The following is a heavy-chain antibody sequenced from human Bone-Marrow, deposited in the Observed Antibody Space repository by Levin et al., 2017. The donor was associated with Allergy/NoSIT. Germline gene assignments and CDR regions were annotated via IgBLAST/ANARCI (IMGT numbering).Heavy chain of an antibody. V-gene: IGHV1-46*01. CDR3: ARYSGSYGGGWFDP. CDR1: GYTFTSYY. CDR2: INPSGGST. Sequence: GESLKISCKASGYTFTSYYMHWVRQAPGQGLEWMGIINPSGGSTSYAQKFQGRVTMTRDTSTSTVYMELSSLRSEDTAVYYCARYSGSYGGGWFDPWGQGTLVTVSS. D-gene: IGHD1-26*01. J-gene: IGHJ5*02.